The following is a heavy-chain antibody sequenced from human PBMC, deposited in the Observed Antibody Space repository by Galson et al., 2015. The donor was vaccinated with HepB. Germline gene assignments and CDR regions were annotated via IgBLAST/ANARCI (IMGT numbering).Heavy chain of an antibody. J-gene: IGHJ4*02. D-gene: IGHD3-3*02. CDR1: GFTFSSYW. CDR2: IKQDGSEK. V-gene: IGHV3-7*01. Sequence: SLRLSCAASGFTFSSYWMSWVRQAPGKGLEWVANIKQDGSEKYYVDSVKGRFTISRDNAKNSLYLQMNSLRAEDPAVNYCARLPAEPSRPFLEWLSFFDYWGQGTLVTVSS. CDR3: ARLPAEPSRPFLEWLSFFDY.